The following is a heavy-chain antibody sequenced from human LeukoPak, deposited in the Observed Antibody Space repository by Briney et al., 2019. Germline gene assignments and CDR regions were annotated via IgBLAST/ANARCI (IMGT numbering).Heavy chain of an antibody. Sequence: GGSLRLSCGASGFTFSSYGMHWVRQAPAKGLEGVAVISYDGSNKYYADSVKGRFTISRDNSKNTLYLQMNSLRAEDTAVYYCAKDKAVAGTLYFDYWGQGTLVTVSS. D-gene: IGHD6-19*01. CDR1: GFTFSSYG. J-gene: IGHJ4*02. CDR3: AKDKAVAGTLYFDY. CDR2: ISYDGSNK. V-gene: IGHV3-30*18.